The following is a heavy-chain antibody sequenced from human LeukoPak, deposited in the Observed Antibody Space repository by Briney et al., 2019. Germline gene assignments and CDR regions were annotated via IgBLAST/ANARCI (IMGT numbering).Heavy chain of an antibody. CDR2: ISGSGGST. J-gene: IGHJ3*02. CDR1: GFTFNSYA. Sequence: GGSLRLSCAASGFTFNSYAMSWVRQAPGKGLEWVSAISGSGGSTYYADSVKGRFTISRDNSKNTLYLQMNSLRAEDTAVYYCAKDLREGILGAFDAFDIWGQGTMVTVSS. D-gene: IGHD1-26*01. V-gene: IGHV3-23*01. CDR3: AKDLREGILGAFDAFDI.